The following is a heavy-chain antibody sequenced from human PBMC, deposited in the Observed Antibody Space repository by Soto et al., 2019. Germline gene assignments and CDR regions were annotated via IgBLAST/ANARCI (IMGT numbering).Heavy chain of an antibody. D-gene: IGHD3-9*01. CDR3: VRDRDWAFDI. CDR2: IDPYDTGI. Sequence: HPGGSLRLSCAASGFAFSSEWMHWVRQAPGKGLVWVSRIDPYDTGITYADSVRGRFTISRDDAKNSLYLQLNSLRDEDTALYYCVRDRDWAFDIWGQGTMVTVSS. J-gene: IGHJ3*02. V-gene: IGHV3-74*01. CDR1: GFAFSSEW.